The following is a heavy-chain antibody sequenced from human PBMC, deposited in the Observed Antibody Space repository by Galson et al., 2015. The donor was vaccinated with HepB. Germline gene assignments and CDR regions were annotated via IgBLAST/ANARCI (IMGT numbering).Heavy chain of an antibody. D-gene: IGHD1-26*01. J-gene: IGHJ4*02. CDR2: ISAYNGNT. Sequence: SVKVSCKASGSTFTSYGISWVRQAPGQGLEWMGWISAYNGNTNYAQKLQGRVTMTTETSTSTAYMELRSLRSDDTAVYYCSRERACGCLSFDYWGQGTLVTVSS. V-gene: IGHV1-18*01. CDR1: GSTFTSYG. CDR3: SRERACGCLSFDY.